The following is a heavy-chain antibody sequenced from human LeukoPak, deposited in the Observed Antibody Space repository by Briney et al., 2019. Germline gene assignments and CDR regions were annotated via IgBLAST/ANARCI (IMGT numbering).Heavy chain of an antibody. D-gene: IGHD3-16*01. CDR3: TTAPYIWGSFGSNF. Sequence: GGSLRLSCAASGFTFRDAWMSWVRQAPGEGLEWVGRIRSKTEGASIDYAAPVKGRFTISRDDSKNTVYLQMNSLKTEDTAVYYCTTAPYIWGSFGSNFWGQGTLVTVSS. CDR1: GFTFRDAW. CDR2: IRSKTEGASI. J-gene: IGHJ4*02. V-gene: IGHV3-15*01.